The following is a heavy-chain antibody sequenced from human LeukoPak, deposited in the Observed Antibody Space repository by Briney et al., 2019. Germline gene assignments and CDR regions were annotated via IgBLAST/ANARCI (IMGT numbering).Heavy chain of an antibody. V-gene: IGHV3-7*01. CDR1: GFSFSAYW. J-gene: IGHJ4*02. CDR3: ARFGYVAAVDV. D-gene: IGHD2-15*01. CDR2: INPAGSET. Sequence: QPGGSLRLSCAASGFSFSAYWMTWVRQAPGTRLEWVANINPAGSETYYVDPVKGRFSISRDNAKNLVYLQMSSLRAEDTAVYHCARFGYVAAVDVWGQGTPVTVSS.